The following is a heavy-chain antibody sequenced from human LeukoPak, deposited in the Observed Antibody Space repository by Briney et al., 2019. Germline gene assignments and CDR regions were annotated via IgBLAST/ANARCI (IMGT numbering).Heavy chain of an antibody. Sequence: GASVKVSCKASGYTFTGYYMHWVRQAPGQGLEWMGWINPNSGGTNYAQKFQGRVTMTRDTSISTAYMELSRLRSDDTAVYYCAREDGGYSCGYLYYFDYWGQGTLVTVSS. V-gene: IGHV1-2*02. CDR2: INPNSGGT. CDR1: GYTFTGYY. CDR3: AREDGGYSCGYLYYFDY. J-gene: IGHJ4*02. D-gene: IGHD5-18*01.